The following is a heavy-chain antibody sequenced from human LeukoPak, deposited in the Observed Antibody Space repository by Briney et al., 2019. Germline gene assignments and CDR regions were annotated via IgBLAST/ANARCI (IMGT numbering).Heavy chain of an antibody. CDR3: ASGSLKDYYYGMDV. Sequence: GASVKVPCKASGGTFSSYAISWVRQAPGQGLEWMGRIIPIFGIANYAQKFQGRVTITADKSTSTAYMELSSLRSEDTAVYYCASGSLKDYYYGMDVWGQGTTVTVSS. V-gene: IGHV1-69*04. CDR1: GGTFSSYA. CDR2: IIPIFGIA. D-gene: IGHD5-12*01. J-gene: IGHJ6*02.